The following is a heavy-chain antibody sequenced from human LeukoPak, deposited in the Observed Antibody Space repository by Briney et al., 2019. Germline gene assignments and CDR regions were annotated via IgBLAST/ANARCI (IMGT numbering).Heavy chain of an antibody. CDR1: GGSINSGGYS. D-gene: IGHD2-21*01. CDR2: LSYSGSN. Sequence: PSETLSLTCDVSGGSINSGGYSWSWVRQPPGKRLEFIGYLSYSGSNYYIPSLKSRVTIFGDTSKNQFSLKLSSVTAADTAVYYCAREVIRGNWFDPWGQGTLVTVSS. CDR3: AREVIRGNWFDP. V-gene: IGHV4-30-4*07. J-gene: IGHJ5*02.